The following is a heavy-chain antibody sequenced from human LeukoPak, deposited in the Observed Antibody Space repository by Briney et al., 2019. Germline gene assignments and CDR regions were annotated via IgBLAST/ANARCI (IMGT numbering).Heavy chain of an antibody. CDR2: ISFDGSNK. Sequence: GGSLRLSCAASEFTFSTYGMHWVRQTPGKGLEWVAVISFDGSNKYYADSVKGRFTISRDNSKNTLYLQMNSLRAEDTAIYYCAREVAYCDDGCYSAEFDYWGRGTLVTVSS. D-gene: IGHD2-21*02. CDR1: EFTFSTYG. CDR3: AREVAYCDDGCYSAEFDY. J-gene: IGHJ4*02. V-gene: IGHV3-30*03.